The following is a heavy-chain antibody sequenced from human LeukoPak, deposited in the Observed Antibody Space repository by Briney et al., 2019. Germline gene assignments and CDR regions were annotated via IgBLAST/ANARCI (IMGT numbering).Heavy chain of an antibody. CDR3: ANGYYYNILTGYYKDRDTNFQY. D-gene: IGHD3-9*01. Sequence: GGSLRLSCAASGFIFSSYGMHWVRQAPGKGLEWVAFIRYDGSKKYHADSVKGRFTISRDNSKNTLSLQMNSLRAEDTAVYYCANGYYYNILTGYYKDRDTNFQYWGQGTLVTVSS. V-gene: IGHV3-30*02. J-gene: IGHJ4*02. CDR1: GFIFSSYG. CDR2: IRYDGSKK.